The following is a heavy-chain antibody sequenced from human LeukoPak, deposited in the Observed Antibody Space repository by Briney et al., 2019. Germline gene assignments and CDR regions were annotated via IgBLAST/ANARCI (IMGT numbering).Heavy chain of an antibody. CDR3: ARESGKFDY. J-gene: IGHJ4*02. Sequence: SGGSLRLSCVASGLPIADFAMHCVPQAPGKGLECVSLISGNGVSTFYADSVKSRFSISRDNSKNSLSLEMNSLRTEDTAMYYCARESGKFDYWGQGTLVAVSS. CDR1: GLPIADFA. CDR2: ISGNGVST. V-gene: IGHV3-43*02.